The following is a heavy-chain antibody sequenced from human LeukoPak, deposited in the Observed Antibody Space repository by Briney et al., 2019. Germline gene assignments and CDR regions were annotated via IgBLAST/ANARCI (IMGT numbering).Heavy chain of an antibody. V-gene: IGHV3-30*02. Sequence: GGSLRLSCAASGFTFSSYGMHWVRQAPGKGLEWVAFIRYDGSNKYYADSVKGRFTISRDNSKNTLYLQMNSLRAEDTAVYYCAKDFHSSSWYVYYYYGTDVWGQGTTVTVSS. CDR2: IRYDGSNK. J-gene: IGHJ6*02. CDR1: GFTFSSYG. CDR3: AKDFHSSSWYVYYYYGTDV. D-gene: IGHD6-13*01.